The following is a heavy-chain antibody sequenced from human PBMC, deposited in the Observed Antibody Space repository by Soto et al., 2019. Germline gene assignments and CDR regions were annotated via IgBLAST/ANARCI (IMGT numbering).Heavy chain of an antibody. Sequence: VGPLRLSYTASGFTFSSYAMSRVRQAPGKAPDSVSAISGSGGSTYYADSVKGRFTISRDNSKNTLYLQMNSLRAEDTAVYYCAKEPWLQVGATRAYYYGMDVWGQGTTVTAYS. CDR1: GFTFSSYA. J-gene: IGHJ6*02. CDR2: ISGSGGST. V-gene: IGHV3-23*01. D-gene: IGHD1-26*01. CDR3: AKEPWLQVGATRAYYYGMDV.